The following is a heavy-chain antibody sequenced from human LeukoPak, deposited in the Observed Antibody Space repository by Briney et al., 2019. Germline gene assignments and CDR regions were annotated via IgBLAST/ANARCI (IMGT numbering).Heavy chain of an antibody. CDR3: AKDLRRYSDFPS. J-gene: IGHJ4*02. CDR1: GFTFSSYS. Sequence: QSGGSLRLSCAASGFTFSSYSMSWVRQAPGKGLEWVSAISGSGGSTYYADSVKGRFTISRDNSKNTLYLQMNSLRAEDTAVYYCAKDLRRYSDFPSWGQGTLVTVSS. D-gene: IGHD4-11*01. CDR2: ISGSGGST. V-gene: IGHV3-23*01.